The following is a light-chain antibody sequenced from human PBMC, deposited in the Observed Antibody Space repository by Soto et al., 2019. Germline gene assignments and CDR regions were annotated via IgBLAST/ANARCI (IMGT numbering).Light chain of an antibody. CDR3: HHYDTSTRT. CDR1: QSVSSNY. J-gene: IGKJ1*01. V-gene: IGKV3-20*01. CDR2: GSS. Sequence: EVMLTQSPGTLSLSPGERATLSCRASQSVSSNYVACYQQKSGQAPRLLFYGSSNRGTGIPDRCSGSGYGTDFTLTIRTLEPEDFAVYYCHHYDTSTRTFAPGTKVEF.